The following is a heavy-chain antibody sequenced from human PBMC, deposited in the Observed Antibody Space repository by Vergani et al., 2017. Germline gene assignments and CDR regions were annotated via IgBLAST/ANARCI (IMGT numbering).Heavy chain of an antibody. CDR1: GGSISSGDYY. CDR3: VRAKYHPINDGFDI. Sequence: QVQLQESGPGLVKPSQTLSLTCTVSGGSISSGDYYWNWVRQPPGKGLDWIGYIYYSGSTHYNPSLESRVTISVDTSKNQFSLKLNSVTAADSAVYYCVRAKYHPINDGFDIWGQGTMVTVSS. V-gene: IGHV4-30-4*08. J-gene: IGHJ3*02. CDR2: IYYSGST. D-gene: IGHD2-2*01.